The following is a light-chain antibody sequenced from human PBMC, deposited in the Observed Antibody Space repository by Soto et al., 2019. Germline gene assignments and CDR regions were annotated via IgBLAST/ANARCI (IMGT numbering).Light chain of an antibody. V-gene: IGLV2-14*01. CDR3: SSYTTSSSYV. CDR1: SSDVGGYIY. Sequence: QSALTQPASVSGSPGQSITISCTGTSSDVGGYIYVSWYQQHPGKAPKLMIYDVTSRPSGVSYRFSGSKSGNTASLTISGLQAEDEADYYCSSYTTSSSYVFGNRTKVTVL. CDR2: DVT. J-gene: IGLJ1*01.